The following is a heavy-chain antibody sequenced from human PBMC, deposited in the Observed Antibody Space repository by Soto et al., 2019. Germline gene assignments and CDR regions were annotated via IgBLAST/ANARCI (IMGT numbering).Heavy chain of an antibody. J-gene: IGHJ4*02. Sequence: SETLSLTCTVSGGSISSYYWSWIRQPAGKGLEWIGRIYTSGSTNYNPSLKSRVTMSVDTSKNQFSLKLSSVTAADTDVYYCARVSRLRKWAYYFDFWGQGTLVTVSS. V-gene: IGHV4-4*07. CDR1: GGSISSYY. D-gene: IGHD1-26*01. CDR2: IYTSGST. CDR3: ARVSRLRKWAYYFDF.